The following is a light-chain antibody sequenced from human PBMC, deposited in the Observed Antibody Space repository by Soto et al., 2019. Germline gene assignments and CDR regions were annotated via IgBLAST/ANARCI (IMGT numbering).Light chain of an antibody. J-gene: IGLJ1*01. Sequence: QAVVTQPPSVSGSPGQSVAISCTGTSSDVGSYNGVSWYQQPPGTAPKLMIYDGSNRPSGVPDRFSGSKSGTSASLTISGLQAEDEADYYCSSYTTSGTYVFGTGTKLTVL. CDR1: SSDVGSYNG. V-gene: IGLV2-18*02. CDR2: DGS. CDR3: SSYTTSGTYV.